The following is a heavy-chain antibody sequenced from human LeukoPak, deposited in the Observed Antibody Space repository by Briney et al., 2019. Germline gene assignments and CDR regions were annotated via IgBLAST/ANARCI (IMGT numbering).Heavy chain of an antibody. J-gene: IGHJ4*02. D-gene: IGHD3-10*01. CDR3: AKDTTYGSGSVPPLYYFDY. CDR2: LSGSGGNT. Sequence: GGSLRLSCVASGFTFNSYAMSWVRQAPGRGLEWVSSLSGSGGNTYYADSVKGRFTISRDNSKTTVYLQMNSLRAEDTAVYWCAKDTTYGSGSVPPLYYFDYWGPGTLVTVSS. CDR1: GFTFNSYA. V-gene: IGHV3-23*01.